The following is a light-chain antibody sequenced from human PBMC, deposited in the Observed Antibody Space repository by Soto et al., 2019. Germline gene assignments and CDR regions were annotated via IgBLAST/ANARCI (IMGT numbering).Light chain of an antibody. Sequence: DIQMTQSPSSLSASVGDRVTITCRASESIANYLNWYQQKPGKAPNLLIYAASTLRTGVPSRFSGSGSGTDFTLTISSLQTEDFATYFCQQSYISPYTFGQGTKLDI. V-gene: IGKV1-39*01. CDR2: AAS. J-gene: IGKJ2*01. CDR1: ESIANY. CDR3: QQSYISPYT.